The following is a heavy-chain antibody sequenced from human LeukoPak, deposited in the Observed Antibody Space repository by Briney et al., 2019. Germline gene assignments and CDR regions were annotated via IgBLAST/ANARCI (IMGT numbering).Heavy chain of an antibody. CDR1: GFTFSSYA. CDR2: ISYDGSNK. V-gene: IGHV3-30-3*01. J-gene: IGHJ4*02. Sequence: PGRSLRLSCAASGFTFSSYAMHWVRQAPGKGLEWVAVISYDGSNKYYADSVKGRFTISRDNSKNTLYLQMNSLRAEDTAVYYCARDHAGATDGHYWGQGTLVTVSS. CDR3: ARDHAGATDGHY. D-gene: IGHD1-26*01.